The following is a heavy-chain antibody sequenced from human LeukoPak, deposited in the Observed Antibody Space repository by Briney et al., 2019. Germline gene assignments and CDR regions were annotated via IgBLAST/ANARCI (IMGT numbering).Heavy chain of an antibody. J-gene: IGHJ6*02. CDR3: TTGANSNDYYYYGMDV. CDR2: IKSKTDGGTT. Sequence: PGGSLRLSCAASGFTFSNAWMNWVRQAPGKGLEWVGRIKSKTDGGTTDYAAPVKGRFTISRDDSKNTLYLQMNSLKTEDTAVYYGTTGANSNDYYYYGMDVWGQGTTVTVSS. CDR1: GFTFSNAW. D-gene: IGHD4-11*01. V-gene: IGHV3-15*07.